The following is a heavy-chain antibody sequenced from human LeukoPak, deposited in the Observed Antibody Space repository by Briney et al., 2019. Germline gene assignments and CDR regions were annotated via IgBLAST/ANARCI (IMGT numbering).Heavy chain of an antibody. CDR2: INPNSGGT. CDR1: GGTFSSYA. J-gene: IGHJ3*02. V-gene: IGHV1-2*02. CDR3: ARLPPTHDAFDI. Sequence: ASVKVSCKASGGTFSSYAISWVRQAPGQGLEWMGWINPNSGGTNYAQKFQGRVTMTRDTSISTAYVELSRLRSDDTAVYYCARLPPTHDAFDIWGQGTVVTVSS.